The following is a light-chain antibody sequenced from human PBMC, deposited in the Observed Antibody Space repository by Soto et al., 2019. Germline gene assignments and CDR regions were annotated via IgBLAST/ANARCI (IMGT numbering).Light chain of an antibody. Sequence: EIVWTQSPGTLSLSAGERATLSCRASERIYSAYLGWYQQKPGQAPRLLIYGASTGATDIPARFSGSGSGTDFTLTISSLEPEDFAVYYCQQRSNWPPITFGQGTKV. CDR1: ERIYSAY. J-gene: IGKJ1*01. CDR3: QQRSNWPPIT. V-gene: IGKV3-11*01. CDR2: GAS.